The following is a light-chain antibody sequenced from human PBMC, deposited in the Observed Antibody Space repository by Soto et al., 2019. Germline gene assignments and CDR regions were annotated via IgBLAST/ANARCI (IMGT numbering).Light chain of an antibody. J-gene: IGLJ2*01. V-gene: IGLV1-47*02. CDR2: SNN. CDR1: SSSIGSNY. Sequence: QSVLTQPPSASGTPGQRVTISCSGSSSSIGSNYVYWYQHLPGTAPKLLIYSNNQRPSGVPDRFSGSKSGTSASLAISGLRSEDEAAYYRAAWHNSLSGVIFGGGTKLTVL. CDR3: AAWHNSLSGVI.